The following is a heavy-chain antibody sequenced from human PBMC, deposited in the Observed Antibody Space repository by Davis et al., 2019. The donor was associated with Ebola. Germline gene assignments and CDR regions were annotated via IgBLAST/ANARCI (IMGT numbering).Heavy chain of an antibody. CDR2: ISGAGYNT. CDR1: GFTFRNYA. Sequence: PGGSLRLSCEASGFTFRNYAMNWVRQGPGQGLEWVSGISGAGYNTYHADSLKGRFTISRDNSKNTLYLQMNSLRAEDTAVYYCAKDLSFDFWSGYYYYGVDVWGQGTTVTVSS. CDR3: AKDLSFDFWSGYYYYGVDV. V-gene: IGHV3-23*01. J-gene: IGHJ6*02. D-gene: IGHD3-3*01.